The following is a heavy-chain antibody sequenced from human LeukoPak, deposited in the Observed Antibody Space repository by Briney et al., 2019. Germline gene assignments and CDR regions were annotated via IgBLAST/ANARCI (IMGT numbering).Heavy chain of an antibody. CDR2: IKGDGSEK. Sequence: GGSLRLSCAASGFTFSSYWMSWVRQAPGKGLEWVANIKGDGSEKHYVDSVKGRLTISRDNAKNSLYLQMNSLRAEDTALYYCAKDVGIAAAGPVDYWGQGTLVTVSS. CDR1: GFTFSSYW. D-gene: IGHD6-13*01. V-gene: IGHV3-7*03. CDR3: AKDVGIAAAGPVDY. J-gene: IGHJ4*02.